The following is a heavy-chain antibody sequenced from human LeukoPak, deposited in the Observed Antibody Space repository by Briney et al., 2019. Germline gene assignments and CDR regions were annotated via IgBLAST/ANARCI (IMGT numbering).Heavy chain of an antibody. Sequence: GGSLRLSCAASGFTFSSYSMNWVRQAPGKGVEWVSYISSSSSTIYYADSVKGGFTISRDNAKNSLYLQMNSLRAEDTTVYYCAGSGYEPSYYYYYYMDVWGKGTAVTVSS. J-gene: IGHJ6*03. CDR3: AGSGYEPSYYYYYYMDV. CDR2: ISSSSSTI. V-gene: IGHV3-48*01. CDR1: GFTFSSYS. D-gene: IGHD5-12*01.